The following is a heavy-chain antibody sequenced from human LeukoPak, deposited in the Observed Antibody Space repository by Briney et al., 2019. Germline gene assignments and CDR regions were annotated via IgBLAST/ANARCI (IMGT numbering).Heavy chain of an antibody. Sequence: PSETLSLTCTVSGGSISSSTYYWGWIRQPPGKGLEWIGNISYSGTYYNPSLQSRVTISVDTSKNQFSLKLSSVTAADTAVYYCVSPRYFDLWGRGTLVTVSS. J-gene: IGHJ2*01. V-gene: IGHV4-39*01. CDR1: GGSISSSTYY. CDR3: VSPRYFDL. CDR2: ISYSGT.